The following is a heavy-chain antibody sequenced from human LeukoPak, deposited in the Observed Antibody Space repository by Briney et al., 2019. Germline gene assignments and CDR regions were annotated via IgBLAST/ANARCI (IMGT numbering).Heavy chain of an antibody. J-gene: IGHJ3*02. V-gene: IGHV1-8*01. Sequence: ASVKVSCKASGYTFTSYDINWVRQATGQGLEWMGWMNPNSGNTGYAQKFQGRVTMARNTSISTAYMELSSLRSEDTAVYYCARGRVSNTMIVVVIKGRRAFDIWGQGTMVTVSS. CDR3: ARGRVSNTMIVVVIKGRRAFDI. CDR1: GYTFTSYD. D-gene: IGHD3-22*01. CDR2: MNPNSGNT.